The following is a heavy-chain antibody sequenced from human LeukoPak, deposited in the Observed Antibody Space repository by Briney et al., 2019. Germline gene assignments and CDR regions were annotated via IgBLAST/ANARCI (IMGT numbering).Heavy chain of an antibody. Sequence: ASVKVSCKASGYTFSSDGITWVRQAPGQGLEWMGWISAFNGDTNYAQNLQGRVTMTTDTSTSTAYMELSRLRSDDTAVYYCARCYYDSSGYYSHDAFDIWGQGTMVTVSS. CDR2: ISAFNGDT. J-gene: IGHJ3*02. CDR3: ARCYYDSSGYYSHDAFDI. D-gene: IGHD3-22*01. V-gene: IGHV1-18*01. CDR1: GYTFSSDG.